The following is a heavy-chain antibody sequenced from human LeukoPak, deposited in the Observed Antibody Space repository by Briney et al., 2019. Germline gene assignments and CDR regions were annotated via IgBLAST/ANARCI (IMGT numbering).Heavy chain of an antibody. V-gene: IGHV4-34*01. CDR2: INHSGST. CDR3: ARPRIVGAPGYFQH. Sequence: SETLSLTCAVYGGSFSGYYWSWIRQPPGKGLEWIGEINHSGSTNYNPSLKSRVTISVDTSKNQFSLKLSSVTAADTAAYYCARPRIVGAPGYFQHWGQGTLDTVSS. D-gene: IGHD1-26*01. CDR1: GGSFSGYY. J-gene: IGHJ1*01.